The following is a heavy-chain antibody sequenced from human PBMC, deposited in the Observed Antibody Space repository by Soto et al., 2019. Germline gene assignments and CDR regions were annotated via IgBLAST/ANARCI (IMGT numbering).Heavy chain of an antibody. V-gene: IGHV3-66*01. D-gene: IGHD2-2*01. CDR3: AKGRGYCSSTSCYVGSDY. J-gene: IGHJ4*02. Sequence: GGSLRLSCAASGITVSSNYMSWVRQAPGKGLDWVSVIYRNGKTYYADSVKGRFIISRDNSKNTLYLQMNSLRAEDTAVYYCAKGRGYCSSTSCYVGSDYWGQGT. CDR2: IYRNGKT. CDR1: GITVSSNY.